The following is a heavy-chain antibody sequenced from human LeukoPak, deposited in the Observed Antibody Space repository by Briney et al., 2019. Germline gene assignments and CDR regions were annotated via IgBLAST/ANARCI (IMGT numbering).Heavy chain of an antibody. D-gene: IGHD1-26*01. CDR2: ISAYNGNT. J-gene: IGHJ3*02. CDR3: ARSDQWELQDDAFDI. Sequence: PEASVKVSCKASGYTFTSYGISWVRQAPGQGLEWMGWISAYNGNTNYAQKLQGRVTMTTDTSTSTAYMELRSLRSDDTAVYYCARSDQWELQDDAFDIWGQGTMVTVSS. V-gene: IGHV1-18*01. CDR1: GYTFTSYG.